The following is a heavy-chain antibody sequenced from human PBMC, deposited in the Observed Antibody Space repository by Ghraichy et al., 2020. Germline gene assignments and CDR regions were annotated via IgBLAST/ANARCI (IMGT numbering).Heavy chain of an antibody. CDR3: AKDWDYCSGGRCYSSLDY. D-gene: IGHD2-15*01. V-gene: IGHV3-23*01. CDR1: GFTFSSYA. Sequence: GGSLRLPCAASGFTFSSYAMSWVRQAPGKGLEWVSLISGSGDTTYYADSVKGRFTISRDNSKNTLYVQMNSLRAEDTAVYYCAKDWDYCSGGRCYSSLDYWGQGILVTVSS. J-gene: IGHJ4*02. CDR2: ISGSGDTT.